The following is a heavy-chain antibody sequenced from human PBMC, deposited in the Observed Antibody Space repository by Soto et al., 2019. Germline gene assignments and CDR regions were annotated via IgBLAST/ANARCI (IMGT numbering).Heavy chain of an antibody. J-gene: IGHJ6*03. V-gene: IGHV4-59*01. Sequence: SETLSLTCTVSGGSISSYYWSWIRQPPGKGLEWIGYIYYSGSTNYNPSLKSRVTISVDTSKNQFSLKLSSVTAADTAVYYCAGSEDGDSPYYYYYYMDVWGKGTTVTVSS. CDR2: IYYSGST. CDR1: GGSISSYY. CDR3: AGSEDGDSPYYYYYYMDV. D-gene: IGHD4-17*01.